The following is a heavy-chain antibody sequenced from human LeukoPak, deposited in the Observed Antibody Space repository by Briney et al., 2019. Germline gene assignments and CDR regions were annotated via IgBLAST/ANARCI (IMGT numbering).Heavy chain of an antibody. D-gene: IGHD3-9*01. CDR3: ARHSVRYFDWLSILGYFDN. CDR2: IYYSGST. V-gene: IGHV4-39*01. CDR1: GGSISSSSYY. Sequence: SETLSLTCTVSGGSISSSSYYWGWIRQPPGKGLEWIGSIYYSGSTYYNPSLKSRVTISVDTSKNQFSLKLSSVTAADTAVYYCARHSVRYFDWLSILGYFDNWGQGTLVTVSS. J-gene: IGHJ4*02.